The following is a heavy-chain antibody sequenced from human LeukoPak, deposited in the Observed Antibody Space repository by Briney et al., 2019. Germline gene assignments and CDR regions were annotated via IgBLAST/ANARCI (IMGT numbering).Heavy chain of an antibody. CDR2: IYWDDDK. Sequence: ESGPTLVQPTQTLTLTCTFSGLSLTSAEGGVGWIRQPPGKALEWLALIYWDDDKRYIPPLRSRLTITKDTSKNQVVLTMTNMDPADTATYYCTHRAGGPSRPHFHYWGQGILVTVSS. D-gene: IGHD3-10*01. CDR1: GLSLTSAEGG. V-gene: IGHV2-5*02. J-gene: IGHJ4*02. CDR3: THRAGGPSRPHFHY.